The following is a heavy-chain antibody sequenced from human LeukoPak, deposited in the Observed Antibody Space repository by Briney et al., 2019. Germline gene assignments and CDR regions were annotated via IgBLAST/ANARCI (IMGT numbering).Heavy chain of an antibody. D-gene: IGHD6-13*01. CDR2: IYYSGST. CDR1: SGSVSSGDYY. Sequence: SETLSLTCTVSSGSVSSGDYYWSWIRQPPGKGLEWIGYIYYSGSTYYNPSLKSRLSISVDTSKNQFSLKLSSVTAADTAVYYCARGAGDFDYWGQGTLVTVSS. J-gene: IGHJ4*02. V-gene: IGHV4-30-4*08. CDR3: ARGAGDFDY.